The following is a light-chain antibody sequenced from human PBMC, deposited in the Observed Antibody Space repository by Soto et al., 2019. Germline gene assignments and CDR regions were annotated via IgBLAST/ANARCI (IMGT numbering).Light chain of an antibody. CDR3: SSYIGSSTLVI. J-gene: IGLJ2*01. Sequence: QSALTQPASVSGSPGQSITISCTGTSSDVGGYNYVSWYQQHPGKAPKLIIYDVSSRPSGVSDRFSGSRSGNTASLAISGLQAEDEAHYFCSSYIGSSTLVIFGGGTKLTVL. CDR1: SSDVGGYNY. V-gene: IGLV2-14*03. CDR2: DVS.